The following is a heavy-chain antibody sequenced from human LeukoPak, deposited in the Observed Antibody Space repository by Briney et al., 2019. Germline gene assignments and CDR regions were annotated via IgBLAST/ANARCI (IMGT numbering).Heavy chain of an antibody. V-gene: IGHV3-21*01. CDR1: GFTFSSYS. J-gene: IGHJ4*02. CDR2: ISTSSIYI. CDR3: ARAITMIVVVRGYHFDY. D-gene: IGHD3-22*01. Sequence: PGGSLRLSCAASGFTFSSYSMNWVRQAPGKGLEWVASISTSSIYIYYADSVKGRFTISRDNAKNSLYLQMNSMRAEDTAVYYCARAITMIVVVRGYHFDYWGQGTLVTVSS.